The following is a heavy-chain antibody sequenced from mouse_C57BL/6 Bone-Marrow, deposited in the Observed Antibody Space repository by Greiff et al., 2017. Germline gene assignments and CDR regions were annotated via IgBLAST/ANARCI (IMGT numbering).Heavy chain of an antibody. V-gene: IGHV2-2*01. CDR3: ADWFAY. CDR2: IWSGGST. Sequence: QVQLKGSGPGLVQPSQSLSITCTVSGFSLTSYGVHWVRQSPGKGLEWLGVIWSGGSTDYNAAFISRLSISKDNSKSQVFFKMNSLRADDTAIYYCADWFAYWGQGTLVTVSA. CDR1: GFSLTSYG. J-gene: IGHJ3*01.